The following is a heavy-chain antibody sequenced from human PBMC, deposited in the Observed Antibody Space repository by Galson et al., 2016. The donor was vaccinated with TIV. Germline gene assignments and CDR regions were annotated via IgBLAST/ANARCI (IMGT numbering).Heavy chain of an antibody. CDR3: AKDRNTALDTYHYYYGMDV. V-gene: IGHV1-69*01. Sequence: VRQAPGQGLEWMGGIIPLFGTANYAQKFQGRVTVTADESTSTVYLDLSSLRSEDTAVYYCAKDRNTALDTYHYYYGMDVWGQGTTVTVSS. J-gene: IGHJ6*02. CDR2: IIPLFGTA. D-gene: IGHD5-18*01.